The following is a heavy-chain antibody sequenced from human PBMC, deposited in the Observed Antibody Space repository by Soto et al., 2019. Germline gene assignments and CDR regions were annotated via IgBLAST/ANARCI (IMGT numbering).Heavy chain of an antibody. Sequence: SETLSLTCTVSGGSISSYYWSWIRQPPGKGLEWIGYIYYSGSTNYNPSLKSRVTISVDTSKNQFSLKLSSVTAADTAVYYCARLVGSSSWYSVDYWGQGTLVTVSS. CDR2: IYYSGST. CDR1: GGSISSYY. D-gene: IGHD6-13*01. J-gene: IGHJ4*02. V-gene: IGHV4-59*08. CDR3: ARLVGSSSWYSVDY.